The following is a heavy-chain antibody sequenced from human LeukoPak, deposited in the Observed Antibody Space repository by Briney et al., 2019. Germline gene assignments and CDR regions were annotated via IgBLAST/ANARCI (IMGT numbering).Heavy chain of an antibody. CDR1: GFTVSSNY. J-gene: IGHJ4*02. D-gene: IGHD6-19*01. Sequence: GGSLRLSCAASGFTVSSNYMSWVRQAPGKGLEWVSVIYSGGSTYYADSVKGRFTISRDNSKNTLYLQMNSLRAEDTAVYYCAKMYITVPGYFDYWGQGTLVTVSS. V-gene: IGHV3-66*01. CDR2: IYSGGST. CDR3: AKMYITVPGYFDY.